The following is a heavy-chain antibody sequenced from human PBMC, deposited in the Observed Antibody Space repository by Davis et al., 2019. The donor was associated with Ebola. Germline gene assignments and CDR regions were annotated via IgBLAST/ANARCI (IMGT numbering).Heavy chain of an antibody. CDR3: ARVPLPLSNVVVTAAAFDP. V-gene: IGHV1-69*13. CDR2: IIPIFGTA. Sequence: SVKVSCKASGGTFSSYAISWVRQAPGQGLEWMGGIIPIFGTANYAQKFQGRVTITADESTSTAYMELSSLRSEDTAVYYCARVPLPLSNVVVTAAAFDPWGQGTLVTVSS. D-gene: IGHD2-21*02. CDR1: GGTFSSYA. J-gene: IGHJ5*02.